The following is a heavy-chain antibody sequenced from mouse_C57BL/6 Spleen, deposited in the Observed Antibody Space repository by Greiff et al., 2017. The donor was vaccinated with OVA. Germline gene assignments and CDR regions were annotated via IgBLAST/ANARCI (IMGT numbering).Heavy chain of an antibody. CDR3: ARRHYYGSSYFDY. V-gene: IGHV1-26*01. CDR2: INPNNGGT. Sequence: EVKLQQSGPELVKPGASVKISCKASGYTFTDYYMNWVKQSHGKSLEWIGDINPNNGGTSYNQKFKGKATLTVDKSSSTAYMELRSLTSEDSAVYYCARRHYYGSSYFDYWGQGTTLTVSS. J-gene: IGHJ2*01. CDR1: GYTFTDYY. D-gene: IGHD1-1*01.